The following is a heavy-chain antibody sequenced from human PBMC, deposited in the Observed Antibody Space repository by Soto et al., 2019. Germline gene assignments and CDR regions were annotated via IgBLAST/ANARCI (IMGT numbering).Heavy chain of an antibody. V-gene: IGHV5-51*01. CDR1: GYSFTSYW. Sequence: PGESLKISCTGSGYSFTSYWVAWVRQMPGTGLEWMGVIFPGDSDTRYSPSFQGQVTISADKSISTAFLQLNSLKASDTAIYYCERLGQVNPAPYGMDVWGQGTTVTVS. CDR2: IFPGDSDT. D-gene: IGHD2-2*01. CDR3: ERLGQVNPAPYGMDV. J-gene: IGHJ6*02.